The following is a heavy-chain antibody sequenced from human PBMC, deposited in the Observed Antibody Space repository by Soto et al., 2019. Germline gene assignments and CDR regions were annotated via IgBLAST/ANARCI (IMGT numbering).Heavy chain of an antibody. Sequence: TGGSLRLSCAASGFIFSTYSIHWVRQAPGKGLEWVAVTTFDGITKYNADSVKGRFTISRDASKKTVYLQMNSLTTEDTAVYFCARETDGMDVWGQGTTVTVSS. J-gene: IGHJ6*02. CDR2: TTFDGITK. CDR3: ARETDGMDV. V-gene: IGHV3-30*03. CDR1: GFIFSTYS.